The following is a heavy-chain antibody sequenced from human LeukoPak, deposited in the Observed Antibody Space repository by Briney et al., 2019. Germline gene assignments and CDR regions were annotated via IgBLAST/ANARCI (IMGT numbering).Heavy chain of an antibody. CDR1: GYTFTSYG. J-gene: IGHJ6*03. CDR2: ISAYNGNT. D-gene: IGHD3-22*01. CDR3: ARDRYDSSGFYYYYYMDV. V-gene: IGHV1-18*01. Sequence: ASVKVSCKASGYTFTSYGISWVRQAPGQGLEWMGWISAYNGNTNYAQKLQGRVTMTRDTSISTAYMELSSLRSEDTAVYYCARDRYDSSGFYYYYYMDVWGKGTTVTISS.